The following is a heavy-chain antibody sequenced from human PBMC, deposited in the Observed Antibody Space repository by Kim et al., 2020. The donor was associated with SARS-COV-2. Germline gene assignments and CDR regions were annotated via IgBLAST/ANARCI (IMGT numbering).Heavy chain of an antibody. Sequence: ADPVEGRFTISRDTSQNSLYLPMNRLRTEDTAFYYCAKDLEYSYYYMDVWGKGTTVTVSS. J-gene: IGHJ6*03. V-gene: IGHV3-43*01. D-gene: IGHD3-3*01. CDR3: AKDLEYSYYYMDV.